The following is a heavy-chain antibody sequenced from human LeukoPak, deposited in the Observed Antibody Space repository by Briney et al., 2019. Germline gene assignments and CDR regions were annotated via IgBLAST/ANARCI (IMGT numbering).Heavy chain of an antibody. CDR2: INWNGGST. D-gene: IGHD3-22*01. CDR1: GFTFDDYG. CDR3: ATHDSSGFDY. Sequence: PGGSLRLSCAAPGFTFDDYGMSWVRQAPGEGLEWVSGINWNGGSTGYADSVKGRFTISRDNAKNSLYLQMNSLRAEDTALYYCATHDSSGFDYWGQGTLVTVSS. J-gene: IGHJ4*02. V-gene: IGHV3-20*04.